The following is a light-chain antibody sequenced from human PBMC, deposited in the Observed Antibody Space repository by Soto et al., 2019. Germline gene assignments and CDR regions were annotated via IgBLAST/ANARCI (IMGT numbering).Light chain of an antibody. CDR1: QSITSW. CDR2: DAS. J-gene: IGKJ5*01. CDR3: QQYNSYPIT. Sequence: DIQMTQSPSTLSASVGDRVTITCRASQSITSWLVWFQLQPGKAHNLLIYDASSLQSAVPSRFSGSGSGTAFTLTISSLQPDDFATYYCQQYNSYPITFGQGTRLEI. V-gene: IGKV1-5*01.